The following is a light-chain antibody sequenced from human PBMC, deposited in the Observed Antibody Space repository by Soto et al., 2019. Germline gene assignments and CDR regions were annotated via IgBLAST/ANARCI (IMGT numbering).Light chain of an antibody. Sequence: EVLLTQSPGTLSFAPGGSTTLSCGAVQSVSTSYLAWYQHKPGQAPRLLIYDASNRATGIPARFSGSGSGTHFTLKISSLDPEDFAVYYCQQRSNWPPWTFRQGTKVDIK. CDR1: QSVSTSY. J-gene: IGKJ1*01. CDR2: DAS. CDR3: QQRSNWPPWT. V-gene: IGKV3-11*01.